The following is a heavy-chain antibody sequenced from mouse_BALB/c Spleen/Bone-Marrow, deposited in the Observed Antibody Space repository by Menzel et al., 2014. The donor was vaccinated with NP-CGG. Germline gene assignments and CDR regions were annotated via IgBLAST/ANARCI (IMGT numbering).Heavy chain of an antibody. D-gene: IGHD1-1*01. CDR3: ARWYYGSSSFAY. V-gene: IGHV1-9*01. J-gene: IGHJ3*01. Sequence: HGLEWIGEILPGSGSTNYNEKFKGKATFTADTSSNTVYMQLSSLTSEDSAVYYCARWYYGSSSFAYWGQGTLVTVSA. CDR2: ILPGSGST.